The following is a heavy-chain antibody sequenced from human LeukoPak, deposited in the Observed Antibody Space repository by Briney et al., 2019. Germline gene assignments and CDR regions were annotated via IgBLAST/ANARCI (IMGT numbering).Heavy chain of an antibody. Sequence: PGGSLRLSCAASGFTVSSNYMSWVRQAPGKGLEWVSSISSSSSYIYYADSVKGRFTISRDNAKNSLYLQMNSLRAEDTAVYYCAREMSSSGVDFDYWGQGTLVTVSS. CDR2: ISSSSSYI. D-gene: IGHD6-13*01. V-gene: IGHV3-21*01. CDR1: GFTVSSNY. CDR3: AREMSSSGVDFDY. J-gene: IGHJ4*02.